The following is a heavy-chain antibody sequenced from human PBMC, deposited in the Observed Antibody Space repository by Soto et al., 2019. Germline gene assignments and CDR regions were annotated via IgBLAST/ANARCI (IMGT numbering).Heavy chain of an antibody. Sequence: SETLSLTCTVSGGSLTKYYWSWIRQPAGKGLEWIGRVSTSGNVVSKASLRSRLTMSVDTSKNQFSLRLTSVTAADTAVYYCARDNNDFWSLYPLAFDYWGQGALVTVS. D-gene: IGHD3-3*01. CDR2: VSTSGNV. CDR3: ARDNNDFWSLYPLAFDY. V-gene: IGHV4-4*07. J-gene: IGHJ4*02. CDR1: GGSLTKYY.